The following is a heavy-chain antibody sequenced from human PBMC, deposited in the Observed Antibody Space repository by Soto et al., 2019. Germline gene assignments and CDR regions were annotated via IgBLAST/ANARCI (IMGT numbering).Heavy chain of an antibody. Sequence: SETLSLTCTVSGGSLTKYYWSWIRQPAGKGLEWIGRVSTSGNVVSKASLRSRLTMSVDTSKNQFSLRLTSVTAADTAVYYCARDNNDFWSLYPLAFDYWGQGALVTVS. D-gene: IGHD3-3*01. CDR2: VSTSGNV. CDR3: ARDNNDFWSLYPLAFDY. V-gene: IGHV4-4*07. J-gene: IGHJ4*02. CDR1: GGSLTKYY.